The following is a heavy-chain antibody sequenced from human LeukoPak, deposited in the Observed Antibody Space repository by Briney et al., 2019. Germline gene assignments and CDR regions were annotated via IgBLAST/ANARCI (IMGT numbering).Heavy chain of an antibody. V-gene: IGHV3-7*01. Sequence: ETLSLTCAVYGGSFSGYYWSWIRQPPGKGLEWVANIKQDGSEKYYVDSVKGRFTISRDNAKNSLYLQMNSLRAEDTAVYYCARSGGAAFDIWGQGTMVTVSS. CDR3: ARSGGAAFDI. CDR2: IKQDGSEK. CDR1: GGSFSGYY. J-gene: IGHJ3*02. D-gene: IGHD1-1*01.